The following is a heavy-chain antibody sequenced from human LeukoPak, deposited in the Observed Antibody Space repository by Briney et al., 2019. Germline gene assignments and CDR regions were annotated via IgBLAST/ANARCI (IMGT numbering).Heavy chain of an antibody. CDR3: AGDRVATTTRYQYGMDV. CDR1: GFTFSSYS. V-gene: IGHV3-21*01. Sequence: GGSLRLSCAASGFTFSSYSMNWVRQAPGKGLEWVSSISSSSSYIYYADSVKGRFTISRDDAKNSLYLQMNSLRAEDTAVYYCAGDRVATTTRYQYGMDVWGQGTTVTVSS. D-gene: IGHD2-15*01. J-gene: IGHJ6*02. CDR2: ISSSSSYI.